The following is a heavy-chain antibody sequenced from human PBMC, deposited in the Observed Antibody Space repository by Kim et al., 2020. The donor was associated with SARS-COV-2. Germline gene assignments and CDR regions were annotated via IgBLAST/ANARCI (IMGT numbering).Heavy chain of an antibody. CDR2: IYSGTT. V-gene: IGHV4-59*01. CDR3: AREGNPLVIDC. Sequence: SETLSLTCNVSGGSISTYSWNWIRQSPGKGLEWDGYIYSGTTNYNPSITSRDTISMNTSNTQYFLRVPSVTAAATAVSYCAREGNPLVIDCWGPTALDSV. J-gene: IGHJ4*02. CDR1: GGSISTYS. D-gene: IGHD2-8*02.